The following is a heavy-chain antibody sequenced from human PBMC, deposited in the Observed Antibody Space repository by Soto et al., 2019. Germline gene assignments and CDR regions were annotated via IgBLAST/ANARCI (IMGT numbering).Heavy chain of an antibody. J-gene: IGHJ4*02. D-gene: IGHD2-2*01. Sequence: QVQLQESGPGLVKPSETLSLTCTVSGGSISSYYWSWIRQPPGKGLEWIGYIYYSGSTNYTPSLKRRVTISVDTSKNQFSLKLSSVTAADTAVYYCACSYCSSTSWSQGTLVTVSS. V-gene: IGHV4-59*01. CDR1: GGSISSYY. CDR2: IYYSGST. CDR3: ACSYCSSTS.